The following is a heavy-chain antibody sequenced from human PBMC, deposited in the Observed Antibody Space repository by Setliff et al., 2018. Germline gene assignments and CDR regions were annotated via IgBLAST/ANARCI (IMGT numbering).Heavy chain of an antibody. CDR3: ARGAGWCCDSSGYYYDY. D-gene: IGHD3-22*01. CDR2: IYASGST. J-gene: IGHJ4*02. CDR1: GGSISSGSYY. Sequence: SETLSLTCTVSGGSISSGSYYWSWIRQPAGKGLEWIGRIYASGSTNYNPSLKSRVTISVETSKNQFSLKLSSVTAADTAVYYCARGAGWCCDSSGYYYDYWGQGTLVTVSS. V-gene: IGHV4-61*02.